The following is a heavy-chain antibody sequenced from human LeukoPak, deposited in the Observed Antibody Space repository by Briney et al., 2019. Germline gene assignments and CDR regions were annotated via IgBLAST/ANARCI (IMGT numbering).Heavy chain of an antibody. D-gene: IGHD3-16*01. CDR3: ASPYPRVGEDAFDI. CDR2: IYYSGST. CDR1: GGSISSGDYY. V-gene: IGHV4-30-4*01. J-gene: IGHJ3*02. Sequence: SETLSLTCTVSGGSISSGDYYWSWIRQPPGKGLEWIGYIYYSGSTYYNPSLKSRVTISVDTSKNQFSLKLSSVTAADTAVNYCASPYPRVGEDAFDIWGQGTMVTVSS.